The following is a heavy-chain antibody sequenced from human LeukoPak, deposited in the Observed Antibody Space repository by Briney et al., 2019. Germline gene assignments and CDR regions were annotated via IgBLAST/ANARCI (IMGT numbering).Heavy chain of an antibody. D-gene: IGHD3-10*02. V-gene: IGHV3-20*04. CDR2: ISLNGGAT. J-gene: IGHJ1*01. Sequence: PGGSLRLSCAASGFTVSSNYMSWVRQAPGKGLEWVAGISLNGGATGYADSVKGRFTISRDNAKNSLYLQMDSLRAEDTALYYCVRSITMFQYWGQGTLVTVSS. CDR3: VRSITMFQY. CDR1: GFTVSSNY.